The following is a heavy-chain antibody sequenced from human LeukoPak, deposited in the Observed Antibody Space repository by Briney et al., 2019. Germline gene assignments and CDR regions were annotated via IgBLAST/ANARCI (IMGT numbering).Heavy chain of an antibody. CDR2: IRPDGSEG. Sequence: PGGSLRLSCEASGFTFYTHWMNWVRQAPGKGLEWLANIRPDGSEGFYVDSVRGRFTISRDNAKNSVYLQMNNLRAEDTAVYYCSGRSGFSSIYWGQGTLVTASS. J-gene: IGHJ4*02. D-gene: IGHD2-2*01. CDR3: SGRSGFSSIY. V-gene: IGHV3-7*01. CDR1: GFTFYTHW.